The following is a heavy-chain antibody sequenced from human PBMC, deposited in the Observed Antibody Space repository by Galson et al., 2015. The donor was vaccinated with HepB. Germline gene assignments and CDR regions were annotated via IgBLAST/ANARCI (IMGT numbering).Heavy chain of an antibody. CDR2: ISGSGENT. V-gene: IGHV3-23*01. D-gene: IGHD3-10*01. CDR1: GFTFSNYA. Sequence: SLRLSCAASGFTFSNYAMSWVRQAPGKGLEWVSSISGSGENTDYADSVKGRFTISRDNSKNTVYLQMNSLRAEDTAVYYCAKPEEAVRVVRGFGELLSGKPYGMDVWGQGTTVIVSS. CDR3: AKPEEAVRVVRGFGELLSGKPYGMDV. J-gene: IGHJ6*02.